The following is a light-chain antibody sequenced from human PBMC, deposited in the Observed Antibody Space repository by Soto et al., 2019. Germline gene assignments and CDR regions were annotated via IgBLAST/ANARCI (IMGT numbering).Light chain of an antibody. V-gene: IGKV3D-15*01. CDR3: QQRNNWPIT. J-gene: IGKJ5*01. Sequence: EIVMAQSPATLSVSPGERAALSCGASQSVVTNLAWYRQKPGQAPRLLIFGASTRATGIPVRFSGSGSGTDFTLTISSLEPEDFALYYCQQRNNWPITFGQGTRLEIK. CDR1: QSVVTN. CDR2: GAS.